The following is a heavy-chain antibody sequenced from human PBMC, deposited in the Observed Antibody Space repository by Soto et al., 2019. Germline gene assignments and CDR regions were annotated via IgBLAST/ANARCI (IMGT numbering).Heavy chain of an antibody. CDR2: TYYRSKWYN. CDR1: GDSVSSNSAA. Sequence: TLSLTCAICGDSVSSNSAAWDWIRQSPSRGLEWLGRTYYRSKWYNDYAVSVKSRITINPDTSKNQFSPQLNSVTPEDTAVYYCARDTGRQLVHGMDVWGQGTTVTVS. D-gene: IGHD6-13*01. CDR3: ARDTGRQLVHGMDV. V-gene: IGHV6-1*01. J-gene: IGHJ6*02.